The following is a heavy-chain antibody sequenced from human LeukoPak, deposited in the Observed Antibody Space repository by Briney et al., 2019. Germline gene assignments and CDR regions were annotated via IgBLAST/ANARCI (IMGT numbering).Heavy chain of an antibody. D-gene: IGHD6-13*01. CDR1: GFTVSRYA. CDR3: AKAITAAGTADY. V-gene: IGHV3-23*01. Sequence: GGSLSLSCAASGFTVSRYAMSWVRQAPGEGLGWVAAISGSGGSTYYADSVKGRFTISRDNSKNTLYLQMNSLRAEDTAVYYCAKAITAAGTADYWGQGTLVTVSS. CDR2: ISGSGGST. J-gene: IGHJ4*02.